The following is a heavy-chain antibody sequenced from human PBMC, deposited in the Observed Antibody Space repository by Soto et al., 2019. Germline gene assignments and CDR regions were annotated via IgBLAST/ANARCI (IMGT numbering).Heavy chain of an antibody. J-gene: IGHJ6*02. D-gene: IGHD2-21*01. CDR2: ISYDGSNK. CDR1: GFTFSSYA. CDR3: ARGDVVGGNNYYYYYGMDV. V-gene: IGHV3-30-3*01. Sequence: PGGSLRLSCAASGFTFSSYAMHWVRQAPGKGLEWVAVISYDGSNKYYADSVKGRFTISRDNSKNTLYLQMNSLRAEDTAVYYCARGDVVGGNNYYYYYGMDVWGQGTTVT.